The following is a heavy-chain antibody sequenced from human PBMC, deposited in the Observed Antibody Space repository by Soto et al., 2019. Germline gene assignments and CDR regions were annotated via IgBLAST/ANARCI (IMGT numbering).Heavy chain of an antibody. D-gene: IGHD6-13*01. V-gene: IGHV1-18*01. J-gene: IGHJ4*02. CDR3: ARARFSTSWLGLLGTGAHGVEIDF. Sequence: GASVKVSCKASGYTFISYGISWVRQAPGQGLEWMGWISPYNGKTNYAQTFQGRATMTTDRSTSTAYMELRSLRSDDTAVYYCARARFSTSWLGLLGTGAHGVEIDFWGQGTLVTVSS. CDR1: GYTFISYG. CDR2: ISPYNGKT.